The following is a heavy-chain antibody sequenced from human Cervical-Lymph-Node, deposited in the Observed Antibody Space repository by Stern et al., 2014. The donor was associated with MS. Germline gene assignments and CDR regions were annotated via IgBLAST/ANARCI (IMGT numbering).Heavy chain of an antibody. D-gene: IGHD1-1*01. Sequence: VQLVQSGGGLVQPGGFLRLSCAASGFPLSIYSMNWVRQAPGKGLEWVSYISTISTIYYADSVKGRFTISRDNAKNSLYLQMNSLRAEDTAVYFCARDDWVERLDSWGQGTLVTVSS. CDR3: ARDDWVERLDS. J-gene: IGHJ5*01. CDR2: ISTISTI. CDR1: GFPLSIYS. V-gene: IGHV3-48*01.